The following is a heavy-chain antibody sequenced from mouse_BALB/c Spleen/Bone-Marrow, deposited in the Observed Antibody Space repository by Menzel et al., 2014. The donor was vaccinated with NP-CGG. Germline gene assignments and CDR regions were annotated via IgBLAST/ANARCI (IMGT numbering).Heavy chain of an antibody. CDR3: AITARATLAWFAY. D-gene: IGHD3-1*01. CDR2: IDPYYGGT. CDR1: GYSFTGYN. J-gene: IGHJ3*01. V-gene: IGHV1-39*01. Sequence: EVKLMESGPELEKPGASVKISCKASGYSFTGYNMNWVKQSNGKSLEWIGNIDPYYGGTSYNQKFKGKATLTVDKSSSTAYMQLKSLTSEDSAVHYCAITARATLAWFAYWGQGTLVTVSA.